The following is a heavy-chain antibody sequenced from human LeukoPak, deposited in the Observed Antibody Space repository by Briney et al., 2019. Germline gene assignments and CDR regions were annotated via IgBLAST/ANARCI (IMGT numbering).Heavy chain of an antibody. J-gene: IGHJ4*02. V-gene: IGHV6-1*01. CDR1: GDSVSSNSAV. Sequence: SQTLSLTCAISGDSVSSNSAVWNWIRQSPSRGLEWLGRTYYGCKWYNDSDLLVKRRITINQDTTKNQFSLKLNLVTPEETAQYYCARGNWGCHYWGQRTLDTVPS. D-gene: IGHD7-27*01. CDR3: ARGNWGCHY. CDR2: TYYGCKWYN.